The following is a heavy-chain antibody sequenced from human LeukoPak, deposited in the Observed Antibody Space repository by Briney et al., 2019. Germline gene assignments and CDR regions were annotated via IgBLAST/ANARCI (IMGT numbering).Heavy chain of an antibody. V-gene: IGHV3-48*01. CDR1: AFTFSDYS. D-gene: IGHD1-26*01. J-gene: IGHJ4*02. CDR2: ISGRSSTI. Sequence: PGGSLRLSCAASAFTFSDYSMNWVRQAPGKGREWVSYISGRSSTIYYADSVKGRFTISRDNAKNSMYLQMNSLRAEDTAVYYCARDRMKSGSYYFDYWGPGTLVTVSS. CDR3: ARDRMKSGSYYFDY.